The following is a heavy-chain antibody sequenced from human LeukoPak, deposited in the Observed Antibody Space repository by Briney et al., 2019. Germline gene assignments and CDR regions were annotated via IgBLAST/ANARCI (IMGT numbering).Heavy chain of an antibody. J-gene: IGHJ4*02. V-gene: IGHV3-23*01. CDR1: GFTFSGSA. CDR3: AKGSYYYDTVPSDY. D-gene: IGHD3-22*01. Sequence: PGGSLRLSCAASGFTFSGSAVHWVRQASGKGLEWVSAISGSGGSTYYADSVKGRFTISRDNSKNTLYLQMNSLRAEDTAVYYCAKGSYYYDTVPSDYWGQGTLVTVSS. CDR2: ISGSGGST.